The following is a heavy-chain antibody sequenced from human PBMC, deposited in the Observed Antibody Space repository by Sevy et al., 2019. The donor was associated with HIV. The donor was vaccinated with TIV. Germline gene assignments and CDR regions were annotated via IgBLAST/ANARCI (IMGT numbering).Heavy chain of an antibody. CDR1: GFTFSSYG. D-gene: IGHD1-26*01. V-gene: IGHV3-33*01. J-gene: IGHJ3*02. Sequence: GESLKISCAASGFTFSSYGMHWVRQAPGKGLEWVAVIWYDGSNKYYADSVKGRFTISRDNSKNTLYLQMNSLRAEDTAVYYCARPVGATHYDAFDIWCQGTMVTVSS. CDR2: IWYDGSNK. CDR3: ARPVGATHYDAFDI.